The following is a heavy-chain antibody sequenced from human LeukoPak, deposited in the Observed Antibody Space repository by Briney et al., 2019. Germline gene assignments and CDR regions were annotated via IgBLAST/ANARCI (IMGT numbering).Heavy chain of an antibody. CDR1: GFTVSSNY. Sequence: GGSLRLSCAASGFTVSSNYMSWVRQAPGKGLEWVSVIYSGGSTYYADSVKGRFTISRDNAKNSLYLQMNSLRAEDTAVYYCARDRYMTMYSWFDPWGQGTLVTVSS. J-gene: IGHJ5*02. V-gene: IGHV3-53*01. D-gene: IGHD4/OR15-4a*01. CDR2: IYSGGST. CDR3: ARDRYMTMYSWFDP.